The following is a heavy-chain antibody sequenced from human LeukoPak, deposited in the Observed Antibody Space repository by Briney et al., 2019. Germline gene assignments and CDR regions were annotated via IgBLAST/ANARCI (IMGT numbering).Heavy chain of an antibody. D-gene: IGHD3-22*01. Sequence: PSETLSLTCTVSGGSISSYYWSWIRQPPGKGLEWIGYIYHSGTTNSNPSLKSRVTISVDASKNHFSLKLTSVTAADTAIYYCARGKNYYDSSGYLPFDYWGQGTLVTVSS. CDR2: IYHSGTT. CDR3: ARGKNYYDSSGYLPFDY. J-gene: IGHJ4*02. CDR1: GGSISSYY. V-gene: IGHV4-59*01.